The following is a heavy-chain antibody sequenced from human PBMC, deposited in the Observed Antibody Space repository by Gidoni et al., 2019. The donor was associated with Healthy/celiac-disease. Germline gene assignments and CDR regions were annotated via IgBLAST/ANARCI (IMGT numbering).Heavy chain of an antibody. CDR3: ARGGPTIFGVVTYYYYYGMDV. CDR1: GYTSSSGYY. Sequence: QVQLQESGPGLGKPSETLSRTCAVSGYTSSSGYYWGGIRQPPGKWLEWIGSIYHSGSTYYHPSLKSRVTISVDTSKNQFSLKLSSVTAADTAVYYCARGGPTIFGVVTYYYYYGMDVWGQVPTVTVSS. V-gene: IGHV4-38-2*01. D-gene: IGHD3-3*01. J-gene: IGHJ6*02. CDR2: IYHSGST.